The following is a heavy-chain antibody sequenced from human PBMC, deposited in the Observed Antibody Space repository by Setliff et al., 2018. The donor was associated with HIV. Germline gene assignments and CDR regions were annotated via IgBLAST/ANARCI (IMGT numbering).Heavy chain of an antibody. CDR1: GGTFSSYA. J-gene: IGHJ3*02. D-gene: IGHD3-3*01. CDR3: ARDRGSGYYHDAFDI. CDR2: IIAIFNTA. Sequence: SVKVSCKASGGTFSSYAISWVRQAPGQGLEWMGGIIAIFNTANYAQKFQGRVTITTDESTSTAYMELSSLRSEDTAVYYCARDRGSGYYHDAFDIWGQGTMVTVSS. V-gene: IGHV1-69*05.